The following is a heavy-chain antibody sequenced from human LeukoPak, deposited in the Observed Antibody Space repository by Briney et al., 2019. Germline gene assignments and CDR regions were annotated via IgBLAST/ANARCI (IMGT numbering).Heavy chain of an antibody. J-gene: IGHJ6*03. CDR1: SGSISNSNYY. D-gene: IGHD6-6*01. CDR2: IYYSGST. Sequence: PSETLSLTCTVSSGSISNSNYYWGWIRQPPGKGLEWIGSIYYSGSTSYNPSLKSRVTISVDTSKNQFSLMLSSVTAADTAMYYCTRDRQGYSSSSLRYYYYYMDVWGKGTTVTVSS. V-gene: IGHV4-39*07. CDR3: TRDRQGYSSSSLRYYYYYMDV.